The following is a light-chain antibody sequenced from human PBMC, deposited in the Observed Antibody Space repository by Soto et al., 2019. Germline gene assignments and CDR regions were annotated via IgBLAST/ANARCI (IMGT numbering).Light chain of an antibody. Sequence: QSALTQPASVSGSPGQSITISCTGTRSDVGGYNYVSWYQQHPGKAPKLMIYDVTKRPSGVSNRFSGSKSGNTASLTISGLQAEDEADYYCTSYTSSSTLGVFGGGTKLTV. CDR2: DVT. CDR1: RSDVGGYNY. V-gene: IGLV2-14*01. J-gene: IGLJ2*01. CDR3: TSYTSSSTLGV.